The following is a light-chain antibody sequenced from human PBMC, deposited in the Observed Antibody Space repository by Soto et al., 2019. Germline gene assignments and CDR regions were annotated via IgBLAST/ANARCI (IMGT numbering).Light chain of an antibody. CDR3: QQRAGSST. V-gene: IGKV3-11*01. CDR1: QSVSSF. Sequence: ETVLTQSPATLALSPGEGATLSCRASQSVSSFLSRYQPKPVQAPRLLIYDASNRATGIPARFSGSGSGTDFTLTISRLEPEDFAVYYCQQRAGSSTFGHGTRLEIK. J-gene: IGKJ5*01. CDR2: DAS.